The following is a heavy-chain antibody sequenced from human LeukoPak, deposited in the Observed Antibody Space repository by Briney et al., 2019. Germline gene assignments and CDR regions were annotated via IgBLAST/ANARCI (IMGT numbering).Heavy chain of an antibody. J-gene: IGHJ4*02. CDR3: AKAEFQLWLFFGY. D-gene: IGHD5-18*01. Sequence: GGSLRLSCTASGFIFSSYGMHWVRQAPGKGLEWVAYIQYDGSNEQYAHSVKGRFRISRDNSKNTLYLQMNSLRAEDTAVYYCAKAEFQLWLFFGYWGQGTLVTVSS. CDR1: GFIFSSYG. V-gene: IGHV3-30*02. CDR2: IQYDGSNE.